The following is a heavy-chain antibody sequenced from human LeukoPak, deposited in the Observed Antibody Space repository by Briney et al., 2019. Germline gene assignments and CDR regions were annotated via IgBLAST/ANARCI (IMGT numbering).Heavy chain of an antibody. J-gene: IGHJ4*02. V-gene: IGHV3-74*01. CDR2: INGDGRNI. CDR1: GFTFSSYW. Sequence: GGSLRLSCVASGFTFSSYWMHWVRQDPRKGLVWVSRINGDGRNINYADSVRGRFTISRDNAKNTLYLQMNSLRAEDTAVYYCAKLDFGVVSPTNFDYWGQGTLVTVSS. CDR3: AKLDFGVVSPTNFDY. D-gene: IGHD3-3*01.